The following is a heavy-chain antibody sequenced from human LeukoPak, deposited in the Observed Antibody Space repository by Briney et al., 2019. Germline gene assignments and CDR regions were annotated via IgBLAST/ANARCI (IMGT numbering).Heavy chain of an antibody. CDR3: AREPPRARYFDP. J-gene: IGHJ2*01. Sequence: TPSQTLSLTCTVSGGSISSGGYYWSWIRQHPGKGLEWIGYIYYSGSTYYNPSLKSRVTISVDTSKNQFSLKLSSVTAADTAVYYWAREPPRARYFDPWARGTLATVSS. CDR2: IYYSGST. V-gene: IGHV4-31*03. CDR1: GGSISSGGYY.